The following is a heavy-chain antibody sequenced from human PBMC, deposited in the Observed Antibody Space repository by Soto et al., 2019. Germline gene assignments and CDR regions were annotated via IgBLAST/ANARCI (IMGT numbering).Heavy chain of an antibody. J-gene: IGHJ6*02. CDR2: IDPSDSYT. D-gene: IGHD1-1*01. V-gene: IGHV5-10-1*01. Sequence: PGESLKISCKGSGYSFTSYWISWVRQMPGKGLEWMGRIDPSDSYTNYRPSFQGHVTISADKSISTAYLQWSSLKASDTAMYYCARPGKLDTAIDYSGMDVWGQGNTVTVSS. CDR3: ARPGKLDTAIDYSGMDV. CDR1: GYSFTSYW.